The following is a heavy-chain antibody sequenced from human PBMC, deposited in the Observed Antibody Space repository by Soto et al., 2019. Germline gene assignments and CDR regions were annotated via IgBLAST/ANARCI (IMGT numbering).Heavy chain of an antibody. CDR3: ARQGTNYDILTGYCQYYFDY. CDR2: INSDGSRT. Sequence: EVQLVESGGGLVQPGGSLRLSCAASGFTFSSYWMHWVRQAPGKGLVWVSRINSDGSRTSYADSVKGRFTISRDNAKHILYLQMNSRRSEDTAVYYCARQGTNYDILTGYCQYYFDYWGQGTLVTVSS. V-gene: IGHV3-74*01. J-gene: IGHJ4*02. D-gene: IGHD3-9*01. CDR1: GFTFSSYW.